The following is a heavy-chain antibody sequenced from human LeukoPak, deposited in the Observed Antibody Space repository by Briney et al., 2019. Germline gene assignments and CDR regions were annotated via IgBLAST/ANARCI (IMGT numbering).Heavy chain of an antibody. V-gene: IGHV3-30*02. CDR2: IQYDGSTK. Sequence: GGSLRLSCAASGFTFSSYDMHWFRQAPGKGLEWVAFIQYDGSTKYYADSLKGRFTISRDNSKNTLYLQMNSLRTEDTAVYYCARDSIRQQLYYFDYWGQGTLVTVSS. CDR3: ARDSIRQQLYYFDY. CDR1: GFTFSSYD. D-gene: IGHD6-13*01. J-gene: IGHJ4*02.